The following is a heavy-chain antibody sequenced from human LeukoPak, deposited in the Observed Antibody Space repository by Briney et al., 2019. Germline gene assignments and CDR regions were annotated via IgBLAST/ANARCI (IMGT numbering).Heavy chain of an antibody. CDR3: ARQDYYDSTGLDY. Sequence: GASVKVSCKASGYTFTDYYMHWVRQAPGQGLEWRGWINPNSGGTNYAQSFQGRVTMTRDTSISTAYMELSRLRSDDTAVYYCARQDYYDSTGLDYWGQGTLVTVSS. CDR2: INPNSGGT. CDR1: GYTFTDYY. J-gene: IGHJ4*02. D-gene: IGHD3-22*01. V-gene: IGHV1-2*02.